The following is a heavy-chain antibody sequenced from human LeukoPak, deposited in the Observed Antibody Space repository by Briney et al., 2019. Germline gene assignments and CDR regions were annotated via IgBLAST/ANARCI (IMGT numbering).Heavy chain of an antibody. Sequence: SETLSLTCTVSGDSIRGYYWGWMRQPPGKGLEWIGSVHHSGSTYYGPSLKSRVTISVDTSKNQFSLKLSSVTAADTAVYYCARHNRVAATGMSWFDPWGQGTLVTVSS. J-gene: IGHJ5*02. CDR1: GDSIRGYY. CDR3: ARHNRVAATGMSWFDP. CDR2: VHHSGST. V-gene: IGHV4-39*01. D-gene: IGHD2-15*01.